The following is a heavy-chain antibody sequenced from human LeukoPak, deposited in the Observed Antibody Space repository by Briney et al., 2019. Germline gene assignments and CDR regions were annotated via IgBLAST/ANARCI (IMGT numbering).Heavy chain of an antibody. J-gene: IGHJ4*02. V-gene: IGHV3-23*01. Sequence: PGGSLRLSCAASGFTFSSYAMSWVRQAPGKGLEWASAISGSGGSTYYADSVKGRFTISRDNSKNTLYLQMNSLRAEDTAVYYCAKTIPGPGYQLLYGSLDYWGQGTLVTVSS. CDR2: ISGSGGST. CDR1: GFTFSSYA. CDR3: AKTIPGPGYQLLYGSLDY. D-gene: IGHD2-2*02.